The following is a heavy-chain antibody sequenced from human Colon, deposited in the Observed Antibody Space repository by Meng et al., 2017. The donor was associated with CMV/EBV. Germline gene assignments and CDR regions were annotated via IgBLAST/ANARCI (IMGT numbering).Heavy chain of an antibody. CDR1: GKSISSDGYY. V-gene: IGHV4-31*02. Sequence: VSGKSISSDGYYWSWIRQHPGRDLEWIGYIYYTGSTYYSPSLTSRVAISLDTSKNQFSLKLTSVTAADTAIYYCARDNYYDNRGLDYWGRGTLVTVSS. CDR2: IYYTGST. CDR3: ARDNYYDNRGLDY. J-gene: IGHJ4*02. D-gene: IGHD3-22*01.